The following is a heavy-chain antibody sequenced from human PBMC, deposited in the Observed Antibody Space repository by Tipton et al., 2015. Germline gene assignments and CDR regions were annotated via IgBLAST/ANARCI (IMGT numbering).Heavy chain of an antibody. CDR1: GGSVSSGNYY. CDR3: ARARGRHGGLFDS. Sequence: GLVKPSESLSLTCNVSGGSVSSGNYYWSWIRQPPGKALEWIGYISYTDTTHYNPSLKSRVTISLDSSKTQFSLKMSSVTASDTAVYYCARARGRHGGLFDSWGQGILVTVSS. D-gene: IGHD4-23*01. CDR2: ISYTDTT. J-gene: IGHJ4*02. V-gene: IGHV4-61*01.